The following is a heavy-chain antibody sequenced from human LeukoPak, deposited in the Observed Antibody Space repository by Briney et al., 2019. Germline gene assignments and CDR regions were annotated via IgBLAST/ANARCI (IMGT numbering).Heavy chain of an antibody. Sequence: EASVKVSCKSSGYIFNDYFLHWVRQAPGQGLEWMGWINPNSGDTIYAQQFQGRLTMTRDTSITTAYMELSRLRSDDTAVYYCAREGSSVIYWFDPWGQGTLVTVSS. CDR2: INPNSGDT. J-gene: IGHJ5*02. CDR1: GYIFNDYF. V-gene: IGHV1-2*02. CDR3: AREGSSVIYWFDP. D-gene: IGHD6-13*01.